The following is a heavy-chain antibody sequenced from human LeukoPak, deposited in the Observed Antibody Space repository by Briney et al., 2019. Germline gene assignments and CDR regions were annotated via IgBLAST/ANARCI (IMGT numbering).Heavy chain of an antibody. D-gene: IGHD3-16*01. V-gene: IGHV3-53*01. J-gene: IGHJ3*01. CDR1: GFAVSNKF. CDR3: AREDNGGATDDGFDV. CDR2: IRVGDVT. Sequence: GGSLRLSCAASGFAVSNKFMYWVRQAPGKGLEWVSVIRVGDVTHYADSVKGRFTTSRDSSKNTVYLQMESLRVEDTAVYYCAREDNGGATDDGFDVWGHGTVVTVSS.